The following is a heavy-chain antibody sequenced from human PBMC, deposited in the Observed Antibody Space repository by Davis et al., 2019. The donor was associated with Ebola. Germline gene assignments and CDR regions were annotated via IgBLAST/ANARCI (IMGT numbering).Heavy chain of an antibody. D-gene: IGHD5-12*01. J-gene: IGHJ4*02. CDR1: GLTVSSNY. V-gene: IGHV3-53*01. CDR3: AKSGVDKGSGYDFGDY. Sequence: GESLKISCAASGLTVSSNYMSWVRQAPGKGLEWVSILYSDGTTYYGDSVKGRFIISRDNSRNTLYLQMNSLRAEDTAVYYCAKSGVDKGSGYDFGDYWGQGTLVTVSS. CDR2: LYSDGTT.